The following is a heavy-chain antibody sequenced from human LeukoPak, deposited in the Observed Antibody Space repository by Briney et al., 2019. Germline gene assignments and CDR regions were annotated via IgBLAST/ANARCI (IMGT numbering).Heavy chain of an antibody. V-gene: IGHV3-74*01. Sequence: GGSLRLSCAASGFTFSKYWMLWVRQAPGKGLESVSRINTDGTVITYADSVKGRFTVSRDNADNTMFLQMSSVRDEDTAVYYCATKQWLAPPPDSWGQGTPVTVSS. J-gene: IGHJ4*02. CDR3: ATKQWLAPPPDS. CDR1: GFTFSKYW. D-gene: IGHD6-19*01. CDR2: INTDGTVI.